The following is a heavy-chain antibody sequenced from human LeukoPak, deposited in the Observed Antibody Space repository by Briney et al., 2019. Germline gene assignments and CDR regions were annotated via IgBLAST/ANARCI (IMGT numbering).Heavy chain of an antibody. Sequence: SETLSLTCTVSGGSISSYYWSWIRQPPGKGLEWIGYIYYSGSTNYNPSLKSRVTISVDTSKNQFSLKLSSATAADTAVYYCARGIILWFGELSAFDYWGQGTLVTVSS. CDR1: GGSISSYY. CDR3: ARGIILWFGELSAFDY. D-gene: IGHD3-10*01. V-gene: IGHV4-59*01. CDR2: IYYSGST. J-gene: IGHJ4*02.